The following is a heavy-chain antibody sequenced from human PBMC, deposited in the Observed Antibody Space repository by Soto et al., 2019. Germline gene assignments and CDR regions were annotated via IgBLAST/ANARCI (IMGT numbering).Heavy chain of an antibody. CDR2: ITPIFRSA. CDR3: ARDRYYDGVGYHYEAAY. D-gene: IGHD3-22*01. CDR1: GGDFINYG. Sequence: QVQLVQSGAEVKKPGSSVKVSCKASGGDFINYGISWVRQAPGQGLEWMGGITPIFRSANYPQKFQGRVTIAADESTTTAYMKLTTLTSEDTAVYYCARDRYYDGVGYHYEAAYWGQGTLVTVSS. J-gene: IGHJ4*02. V-gene: IGHV1-69*01.